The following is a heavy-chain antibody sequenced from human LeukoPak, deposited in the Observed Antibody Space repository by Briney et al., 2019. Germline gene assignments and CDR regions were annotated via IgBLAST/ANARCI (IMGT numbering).Heavy chain of an antibody. CDR1: GFTFSSYW. D-gene: IGHD7-27*01. CDR3: AAPNGGSLSFDS. Sequence: GGSLRLSCAATGFTFSSYWMHWVRQAPGKGPVWLARINSDGYSISYADSVKGRFTISRDNSKNTLYLQMNSLRDEDTAVYYCAAPNGGSLSFDSWGQGTLVTVSS. J-gene: IGHJ4*02. CDR2: INSDGYSI. V-gene: IGHV3-74*01.